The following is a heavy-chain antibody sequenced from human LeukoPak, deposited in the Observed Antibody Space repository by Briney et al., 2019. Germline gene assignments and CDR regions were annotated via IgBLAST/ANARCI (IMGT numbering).Heavy chain of an antibody. CDR1: GYTFTSYY. J-gene: IGHJ3*02. V-gene: IGHV1-46*01. CDR2: INPSGGST. Sequence: GASVKVSCKASGYTFTSYYMHWVRQAPGQGLEWMGIINPSGGSTSYAQKFQGRVTMTRDTSTSTVYMELSSLRSEDTAAYYCAREWGEYYYDSSGYSNAFDIWGQGTMVTVSS. CDR3: AREWGEYYYDSSGYSNAFDI. D-gene: IGHD3-22*01.